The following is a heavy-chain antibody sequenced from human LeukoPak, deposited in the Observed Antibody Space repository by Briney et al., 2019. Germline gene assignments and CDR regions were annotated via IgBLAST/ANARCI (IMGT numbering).Heavy chain of an antibody. J-gene: IGHJ4*02. CDR2: IKEDGSEK. V-gene: IGHV3-7*01. D-gene: IGHD3-3*01. CDR3: ASGYLDDFWSGHF. Sequence: GGSLRLSCAASGFTFSTHWTSWVRQVPGKGLEWVANIKEDGSEKYYVDSVKGRVTISRDNAKKSLYLQMNSLRAEDSAIYYCASGYLDDFWSGHFWGQGTQVTVSS. CDR1: GFTFSTHW.